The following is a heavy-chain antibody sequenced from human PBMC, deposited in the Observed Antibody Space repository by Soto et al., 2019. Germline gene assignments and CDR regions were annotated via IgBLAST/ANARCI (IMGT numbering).Heavy chain of an antibody. CDR3: ARDLDRYCSVTSCHAMDV. CDR2: VYHNGTP. J-gene: IGHJ6*02. D-gene: IGHD2-15*01. Sequence: SETLSLTCVVSGGSIRSTNWWAWVRQTPGKGLEWIGEVYHNGTPNYNPSLKGRATISVDRSKDQVSLRLNSVIDADTAVYYCARDLDRYCSVTSCHAMDVWGQGTPVTVSS. V-gene: IGHV4-4*02. CDR1: GGSIRSTNW.